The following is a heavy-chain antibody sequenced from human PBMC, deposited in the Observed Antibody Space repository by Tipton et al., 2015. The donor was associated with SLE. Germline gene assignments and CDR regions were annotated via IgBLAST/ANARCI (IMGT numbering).Heavy chain of an antibody. D-gene: IGHD7-27*01. J-gene: IGHJ3*02. CDR1: GGSMSSGDYY. V-gene: IGHV4-61*02. Sequence: TLSLTCTVSGGSMSSGDYYWSWIRQPAGKGLEWIGRIYTSGTTNYNPSLKSRVTISIDTSKNQFSLKLSSVTAADTAVYYCARGLGAFDIWGQGTMVTVSS. CDR2: IYTSGTT. CDR3: ARGLGAFDI.